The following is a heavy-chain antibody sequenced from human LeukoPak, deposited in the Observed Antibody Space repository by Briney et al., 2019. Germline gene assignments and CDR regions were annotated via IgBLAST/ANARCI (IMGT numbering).Heavy chain of an antibody. CDR1: GFTFSSYW. D-gene: IGHD3-10*02. CDR2: ISSSGSTI. J-gene: IGHJ6*04. CDR3: AELGITMIGGV. V-gene: IGHV3-48*03. Sequence: GGSLRLSCAASGFTFSSYWMNWVRQAPGKGLEWVSYISSSGSTIYYADSVKGRFTISRDNAKDSLYLQMNSLRAEDTAVYYCAELGITMIGGVWGKGTTVTISS.